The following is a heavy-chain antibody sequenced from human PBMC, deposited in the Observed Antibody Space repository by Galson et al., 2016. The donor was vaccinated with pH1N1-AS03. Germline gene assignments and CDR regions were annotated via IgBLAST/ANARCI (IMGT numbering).Heavy chain of an antibody. Sequence: SLRLSCAASGFNFEKYAMHWVRQAPGKGLEWVSGISGNTLKKTYAASVKGRFTISRDNAKNSLYLQMDSLRPEDTALYCCAKDMEEWRVDAFHVWGQGAMVIVSS. CDR3: AKDMEEWRVDAFHV. D-gene: IGHD3-3*01. CDR2: ISGNTLKK. J-gene: IGHJ3*01. CDR1: GFNFEKYA. V-gene: IGHV3-9*01.